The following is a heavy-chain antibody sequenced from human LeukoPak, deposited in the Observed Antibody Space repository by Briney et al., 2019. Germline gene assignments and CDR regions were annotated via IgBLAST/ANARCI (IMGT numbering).Heavy chain of an antibody. CDR3: ARDPSSGWSSTLYNWFDP. D-gene: IGHD6-19*01. J-gene: IGHJ5*02. CDR2: FYTSGST. V-gene: IGHV4-61*09. CDR1: GGSISSTSYD. Sequence: SSETLTLTCTVSGGSISSTSYDWYWIRQPAGKGLEWIGHFYTSGSTNYNPSLKSRVTISVDTSKNQFSLKLSSVTAADTAVYYCARDPSSGWSSTLYNWFDPWGQGTLVTVSS.